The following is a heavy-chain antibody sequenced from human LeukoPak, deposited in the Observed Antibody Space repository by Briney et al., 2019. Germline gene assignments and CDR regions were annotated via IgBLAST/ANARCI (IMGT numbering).Heavy chain of an antibody. V-gene: IGHV3-23*01. Sequence: GGSLRLSCAASGFTFSSYAMTWARQAPGKGLEWVSAIDGSGGTTYYADSVKGRFTISRDNSKNTLYLQMNTLRAEDTAVYYCAKIVSGWDYFDNWGQGTLVTVSS. CDR1: GFTFSSYA. CDR3: AKIVSGWDYFDN. CDR2: IDGSGGTT. J-gene: IGHJ4*02. D-gene: IGHD6-19*01.